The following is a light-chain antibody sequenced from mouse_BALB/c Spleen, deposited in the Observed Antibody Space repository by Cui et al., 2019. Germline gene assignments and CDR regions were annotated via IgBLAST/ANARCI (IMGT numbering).Light chain of an antibody. CDR3: EQVYSTPYT. CDR2: AAT. J-gene: IGKJ2*01. V-gene: IGKV12-98*01. CDR1: QTIGTW. Sequence: DIHMTQSPPPLSPSVGEIGTITCLASQTIGTWLAWYQQKPGKSPQLLIYAATSLADGVPSRFSGSGSGTKFSFKISSLQAEDFVSYYCEQVYSTPYTFGGGTKLEIK.